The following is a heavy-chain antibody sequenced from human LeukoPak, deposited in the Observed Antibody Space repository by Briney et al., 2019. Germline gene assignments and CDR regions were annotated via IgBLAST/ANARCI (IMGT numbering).Heavy chain of an antibody. V-gene: IGHV3-66*01. CDR1: GFTVRSNY. Sequence: PGGSLRLSCAASGFTVRSNYMSWVRQAPGKGLEWVSVIYSGVSTDHADSVKGRFTISRDESKNTLFLQMNSLRAEDTAVYYCAREDYYVDSSGTHYFAYWGQGTLVTVSS. CDR2: IYSGVST. D-gene: IGHD3-22*01. J-gene: IGHJ4*02. CDR3: AREDYYVDSSGTHYFAY.